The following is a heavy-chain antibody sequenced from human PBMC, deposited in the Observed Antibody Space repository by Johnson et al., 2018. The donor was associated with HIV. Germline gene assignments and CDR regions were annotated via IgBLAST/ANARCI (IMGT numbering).Heavy chain of an antibody. CDR3: ARDKGRGAFDI. CDR1: GFTFSSYA. Sequence: EKLVESGGGLVQPGGSLRLSCAASGFTFSSYAMSWVRQAPGKGLEWVSTISGSGGSTYYADSVKGRFTISRDNAKKSLYLQMNSLRAEDTAVYYCARDKGRGAFDIWGQGTMVTVSS. V-gene: IGHV3-23*04. J-gene: IGHJ3*02. D-gene: IGHD3-10*01. CDR2: ISGSGGST.